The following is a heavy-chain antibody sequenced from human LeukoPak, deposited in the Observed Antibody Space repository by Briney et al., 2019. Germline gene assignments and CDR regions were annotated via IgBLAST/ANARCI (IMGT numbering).Heavy chain of an antibody. V-gene: IGHV3-30*02. Sequence: PGGSLRLSCAASGFTFSSYGMHWVRQAPGKGLEWVAFIRYDGSNKYYADSVKGRFTISRDNSKNTLYLQMNSLRAEDTAVYYCAKDGQKRITMIVVVIKGYYYYMDVWGKGTTVTISS. J-gene: IGHJ6*03. CDR1: GFTFSSYG. D-gene: IGHD3-22*01. CDR3: AKDGQKRITMIVVVIKGYYYYMDV. CDR2: IRYDGSNK.